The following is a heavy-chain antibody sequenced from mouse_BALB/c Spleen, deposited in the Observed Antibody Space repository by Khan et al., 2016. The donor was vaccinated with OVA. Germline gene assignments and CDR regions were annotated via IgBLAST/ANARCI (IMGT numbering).Heavy chain of an antibody. J-gene: IGHJ2*01. D-gene: IGHD1-1*01. CDR3: ARIKKIVATYFDY. CDR2: TNPTNGRT. CDR1: GYTFTSYW. Sequence: QVQLQQSGAELVKAGASVKMSCKASGYTFTSYWMHWVKQRLGQGLEWFAETNPTNGRTYYNVKFKSKATLTVDTSSSKAYMLLSGPTFEDSAVYYCARIKKIVATYFDYWGQGTTLTVSS. V-gene: IGHV1S81*02.